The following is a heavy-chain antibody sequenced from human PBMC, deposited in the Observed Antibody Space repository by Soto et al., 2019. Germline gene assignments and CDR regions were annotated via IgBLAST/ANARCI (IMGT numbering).Heavy chain of an antibody. D-gene: IGHD3-22*01. CDR3: ARDQLYYNDISGRPLNAFDV. J-gene: IGHJ3*01. Sequence: PGGSLRLSCAASGFPFSNYGMHWVRQAPGKGLEWVSYIGIGSSTKYYADSVKGRFTISRDNAKNSLYLQMNSLRAEDTAVYYCARDQLYYNDISGRPLNAFDVWGQGTMVTVSS. CDR2: IGIGSSTK. V-gene: IGHV3-48*01. CDR1: GFPFSNYG.